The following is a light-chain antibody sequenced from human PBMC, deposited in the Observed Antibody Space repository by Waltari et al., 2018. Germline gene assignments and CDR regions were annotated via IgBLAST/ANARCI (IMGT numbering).Light chain of an antibody. J-gene: IGKJ1*01. CDR1: QTVGSNS. CDR3: QQHGTLPAT. Sequence: CRASQTVGSNSLAPYQQKPGQASRVVIFRATRRATGIPDRFSCSGYGKDFSLTSRRLEPEDFAIYYCQQHGTLPATFGQGTKVEIK. CDR2: RAT. V-gene: IGKV3-20*01.